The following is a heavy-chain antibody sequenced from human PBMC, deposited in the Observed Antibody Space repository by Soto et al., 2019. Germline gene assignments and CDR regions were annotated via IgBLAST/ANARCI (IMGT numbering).Heavy chain of an antibody. V-gene: IGHV4-34*01. CDR3: ARDYCISPRTRCVWYFDL. Sequence: QVQLQQWGAGLLKPSETLSLTCAVYGGSFSGYYWSWIRQPPGKGLEWIGEINHSGSTNYNPSLKSRVTISKDTSKNQFSLKLSSVTAADTAVYYCARDYCISPRTRCVWYFDLWGRGTLVTVSS. D-gene: IGHD2-2*01. CDR1: GGSFSGYY. J-gene: IGHJ2*01. CDR2: INHSGST.